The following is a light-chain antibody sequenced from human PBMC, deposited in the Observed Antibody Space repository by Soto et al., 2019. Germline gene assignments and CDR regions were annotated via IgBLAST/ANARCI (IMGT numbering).Light chain of an antibody. V-gene: IGLV4-69*01. CDR1: SGHTNYA. CDR2: LNSDGSH. J-gene: IGLJ3*02. Sequence: QSVLTQSPSASASLGASVNLTFTLSSGHTNYAIAWHQQQPEKGPRYLMRLNSDGSHYKGDGIPDHFSGSSSGAERYLTLSNLQSEDEADYYCQTWGTGIWVFGGGTKLTVL. CDR3: QTWGTGIWV.